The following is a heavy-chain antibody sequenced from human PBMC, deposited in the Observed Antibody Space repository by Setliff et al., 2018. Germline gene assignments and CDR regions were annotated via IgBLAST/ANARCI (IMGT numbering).Heavy chain of an antibody. CDR2: ISVYNGDT. J-gene: IGHJ4*02. CDR1: GYTFRNYA. Sequence: GASVKVSCKASGYTFRNYAFAWVRQAPGQGLEWVGGISVYNGDTNYAQKFQGRVTLTTDTSTSTAYMELRSLTSDDSALYYCARALAVELVTTRTKSWFPYWGQGTLVTVSS. D-gene: IGHD3-22*01. V-gene: IGHV1-18*01. CDR3: ARALAVELVTTRTKSWFPY.